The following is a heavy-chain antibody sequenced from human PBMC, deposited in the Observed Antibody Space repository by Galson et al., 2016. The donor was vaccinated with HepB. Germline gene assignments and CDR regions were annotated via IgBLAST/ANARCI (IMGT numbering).Heavy chain of an antibody. J-gene: IGHJ6*02. CDR2: VHHSGTV. D-gene: IGHD4-11*01. CDR3: STLRMGRQLTRLQKLQKKYHDVMDV. Sequence: SETLSLTCAVSGGSIGRYYWSWIRHSPGKGLEWIGEVHHSGTVNYSPSLKGRVTISLDTSKNQFSLRLKSVTAADTAVYYYSTLRMGRQLTRLQKLQKKYHDVMDVWGQGTTVTVSS. V-gene: IGHV4-34*01. CDR1: GGSIGRYY.